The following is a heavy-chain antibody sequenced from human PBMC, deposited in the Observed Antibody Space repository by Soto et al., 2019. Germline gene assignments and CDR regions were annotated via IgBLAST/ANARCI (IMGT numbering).Heavy chain of an antibody. V-gene: IGHV3-74*01. CDR3: ARGIFGSGTANDY. J-gene: IGHJ4*02. CDR2: INGDGSGT. CDR1: GFTFSGSW. Sequence: EVQLVESGGGLVQPGGSLRLSCAASGFTFSGSWMHWVRQAPGKGLVWVSRINGDGSGTSYADFVKGRFTISRDDAKNTLFLQMNGRRAEDTAVYYCARGIFGSGTANDYWGQGTLVTDSS. D-gene: IGHD3-10*01.